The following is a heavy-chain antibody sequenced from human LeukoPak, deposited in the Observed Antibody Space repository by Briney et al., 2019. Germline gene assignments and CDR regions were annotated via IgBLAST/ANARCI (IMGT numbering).Heavy chain of an antibody. V-gene: IGHV4-39*07. CDR3: ARGVQDDILTGYYVGGTYYFDY. D-gene: IGHD3-9*01. Sequence: SETLSLTCTVSGGSISSSSYYWGWIRQPPGKGLEWIGSIYYSGSTNYNPSLKSRVTISVDTSKNQFSLKLSSVTAADTAVYYCARGVQDDILTGYYVGGTYYFDYWGQGTLVTVSS. CDR1: GGSISSSSYY. CDR2: IYYSGST. J-gene: IGHJ4*02.